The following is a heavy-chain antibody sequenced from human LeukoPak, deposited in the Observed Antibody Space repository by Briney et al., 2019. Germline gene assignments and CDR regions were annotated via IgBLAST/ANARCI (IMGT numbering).Heavy chain of an antibody. CDR3: ARLYGGVDY. CDR1: GFTFSSYA. Sequence: PGGSLRLSCAASGFTFSSYAMSWVRQAPGKGLEWVSAISGSGGSTYYADSVKGRFTISRDNAKNSLYLQMNSLRAEDTAVYYCARLYGGVDYWGQGTLVTVSS. D-gene: IGHD3-16*01. CDR2: ISGSGGST. V-gene: IGHV3-23*01. J-gene: IGHJ4*02.